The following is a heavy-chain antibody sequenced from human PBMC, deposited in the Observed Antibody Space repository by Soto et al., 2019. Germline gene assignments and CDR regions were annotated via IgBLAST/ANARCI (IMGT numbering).Heavy chain of an antibody. CDR1: GYTFTNYY. CDR2: IYPDDSDI. Sequence: PGESLKISCQGSGYTFTNYYIAWVRQMPGKGLEWMGIIYPDDSDIRYSPSFQGQVTISADKSIRTAYLQWSSLKASDTAMYYCARYLLGVTTPYFDSWGQGTLVTVSS. J-gene: IGHJ4*02. CDR3: ARYLLGVTTPYFDS. V-gene: IGHV5-51*01. D-gene: IGHD4-17*01.